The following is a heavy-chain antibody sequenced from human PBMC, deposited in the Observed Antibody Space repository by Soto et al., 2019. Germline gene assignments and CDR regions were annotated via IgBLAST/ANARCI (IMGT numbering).Heavy chain of an antibody. CDR1: GFTFSNFG. Sequence: PGGSLRLSCAASGFTFSNFGMHWVRQAPGKGLEWVAFILLDGSDQYYSDSVKGRFTISRDNSKNTLYLQMNSLRVEDTALYYCARGGICSTNCHNNWFDPCGQGTLVTVSS. V-gene: IGHV3-30*02. CDR2: ILLDGSDQ. D-gene: IGHD2-2*01. J-gene: IGHJ5*02. CDR3: ARGGICSTNCHNNWFDP.